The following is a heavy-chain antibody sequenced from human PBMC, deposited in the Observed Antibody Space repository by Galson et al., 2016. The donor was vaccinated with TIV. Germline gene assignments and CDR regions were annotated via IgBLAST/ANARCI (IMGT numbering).Heavy chain of an antibody. V-gene: IGHV3-53*04. CDR3: TTSSVPDLGDY. J-gene: IGHJ4*02. Sequence: LRLSCAPSGFVVSNNYMSWVRQAPGKGLEWVSIIYPSGDTSYTEPLKGRFTIYRHNSKNTLYLQMSNLRVEDTAVYFCTTSSVPDLGDYWGQGVLVTVSS. CDR1: GFVVSNNY. CDR2: IYPSGDT. D-gene: IGHD3/OR15-3a*01.